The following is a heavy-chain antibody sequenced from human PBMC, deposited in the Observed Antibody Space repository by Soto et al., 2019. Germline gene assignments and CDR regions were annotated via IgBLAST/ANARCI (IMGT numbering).Heavy chain of an antibody. D-gene: IGHD4-17*01. Sequence: QVQLVQSGAEVKKPGSSVKVSCKASGGTFSSYAISWVRQAPGQGLEWMGGIIPIFGTANYAQKFQGRVTITEDESTSTAYMELSSLRSEDTAVYYCASHVTKGSYYYYYGMDVWGQGTTVTVSS. CDR2: IIPIFGTA. V-gene: IGHV1-69*12. CDR3: ASHVTKGSYYYYYGMDV. J-gene: IGHJ6*02. CDR1: GGTFSSYA.